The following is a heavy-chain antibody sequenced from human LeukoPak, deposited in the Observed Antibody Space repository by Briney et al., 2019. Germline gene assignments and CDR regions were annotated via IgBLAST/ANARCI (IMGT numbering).Heavy chain of an antibody. J-gene: IGHJ5*02. Sequence: SETLSLICALYGGSFTGYYWSWIRQPPGKGLEWIGEINHSGSTTYNPSLKSRVTISVDTSKNQFSLELSSVTAADTAVYYCARGISYSSGWYGWFDPWGQGTLVTVSS. D-gene: IGHD6-19*01. CDR2: INHSGST. V-gene: IGHV4-34*01. CDR3: ARGISYSSGWYGWFDP. CDR1: GGSFTGYY.